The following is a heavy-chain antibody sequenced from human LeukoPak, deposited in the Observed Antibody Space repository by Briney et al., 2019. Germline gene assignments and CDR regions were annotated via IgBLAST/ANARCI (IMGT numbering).Heavy chain of an antibody. D-gene: IGHD6-13*01. Sequence: GGSLRLSCVASGFTFRNYGMNWVRQTPGKGLEWVSDISGGGGTTNYADSVKGRFTISRDNAKNSLYLQMNSLRAEDTAVYYCARALTSIAAAWEVGDYWGQGTLVTVSS. V-gene: IGHV3-48*01. CDR1: GFTFRNYG. J-gene: IGHJ4*02. CDR2: ISGGGGTT. CDR3: ARALTSIAAAWEVGDY.